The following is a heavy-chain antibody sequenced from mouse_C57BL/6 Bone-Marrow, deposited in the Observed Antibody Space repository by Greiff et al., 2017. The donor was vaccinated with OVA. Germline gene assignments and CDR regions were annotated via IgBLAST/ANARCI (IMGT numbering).Heavy chain of an antibody. D-gene: IGHD2-4*01. CDR3: ARHYDYDGGGFDY. V-gene: IGHV1-63*01. Sequence: QVQLQQSGAELVRPGTSVKMSCKASGYTFTNYWIGWAKQRPGHGLEWIGDIYPGGGYTNYNEKFKGKATLTADKSSSTAYMQFSSLTSEDSAIYYCARHYDYDGGGFDYWGQGTTLTVSS. J-gene: IGHJ2*01. CDR1: GYTFTNYW. CDR2: IYPGGGYT.